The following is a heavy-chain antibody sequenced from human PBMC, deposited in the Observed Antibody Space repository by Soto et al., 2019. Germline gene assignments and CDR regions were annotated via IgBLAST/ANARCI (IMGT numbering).Heavy chain of an antibody. CDR3: ARVSGSYYYGMDV. CDR1: GGSISSSNW. Sequence: QVQLQESGPGLVKPSGTLSLTCAVSGGSISSSNWWSWVRQPPGKGLEWIGEIYHSGSTNYNPSLKSRVTLAVDTSKNQCSLKLSSVTAADTAVYYCARVSGSYYYGMDVWGQGTTVTVSS. CDR2: IYHSGST. V-gene: IGHV4-4*02. D-gene: IGHD1-26*01. J-gene: IGHJ6*02.